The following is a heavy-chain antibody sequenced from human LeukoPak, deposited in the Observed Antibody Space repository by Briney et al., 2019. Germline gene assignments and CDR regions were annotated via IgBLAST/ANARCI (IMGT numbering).Heavy chain of an antibody. J-gene: IGHJ6*04. V-gene: IGHV4-34*01. CDR1: GGSFSGYY. CDR3: ARTTLLWFGEFPPSRDV. Sequence: SETLSLTCAVYGGSFSGYYWSWIRQPPGKGLEWIGEINHSGSTNYNPSLKSRVTISVDTSKNQFSLKLSSVTAADTAVYYCARTTLLWFGEFPPSRDVWGKGTTVTVSS. D-gene: IGHD3-10*01. CDR2: INHSGST.